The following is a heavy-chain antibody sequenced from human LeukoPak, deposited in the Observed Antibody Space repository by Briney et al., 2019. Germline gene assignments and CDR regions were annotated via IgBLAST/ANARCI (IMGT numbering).Heavy chain of an antibody. CDR1: GGSINSYY. V-gene: IGHV4-59*01. Sequence: PSETLSLTCTVSGGSINSYYWSWIRQPPGKGLEWIGYIYYSGSTNYNPSLKSRVTISVDTSKNQFSLKLSSVTAADTAVYYCARGSVWFGSLSYFDYWGQGTLVTVSS. J-gene: IGHJ4*02. CDR2: IYYSGST. CDR3: ARGSVWFGSLSYFDY. D-gene: IGHD3-10*01.